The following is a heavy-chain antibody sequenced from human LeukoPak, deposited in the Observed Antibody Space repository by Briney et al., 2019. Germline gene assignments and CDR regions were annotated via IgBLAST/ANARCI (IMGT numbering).Heavy chain of an antibody. Sequence: GASVKVSCKASGYTFSSYGISWVRQAPGQGLEWMGWISAHNGNTNYAQKLQGRVTMTTDTSTSTAYMELRSLRSDDTAVYYCAGCFRSKHQGIFDYWGQGTLVTGSS. V-gene: IGHV1-18*01. CDR3: AGCFRSKHQGIFDY. J-gene: IGHJ4*03. CDR1: GYTFSSYG. D-gene: IGHD1-26*01. CDR2: ISAHNGNT.